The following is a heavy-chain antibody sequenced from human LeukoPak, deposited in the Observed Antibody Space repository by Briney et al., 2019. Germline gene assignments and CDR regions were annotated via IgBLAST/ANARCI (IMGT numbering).Heavy chain of an antibody. Sequence: PGGSLRLSCTASGFTFGDYALSWVRQAPGKGLEWVSGITGSGDTTFYADSVKGRFTISRDNSENTLYLQMNSLRAEDTALYYCAKDYSNIPAPANPLFDYWGQGTLVTVSS. J-gene: IGHJ4*02. V-gene: IGHV3-23*01. D-gene: IGHD6-13*01. CDR3: AKDYSNIPAPANPLFDY. CDR2: ITGSGDTT. CDR1: GFTFGDYA.